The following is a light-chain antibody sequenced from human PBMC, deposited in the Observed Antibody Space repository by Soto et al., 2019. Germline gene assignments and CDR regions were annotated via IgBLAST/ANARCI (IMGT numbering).Light chain of an antibody. CDR2: EVS. Sequence: QSALTQPASVSGSLGQSITISCTGTSSDVGGYNHVSWYQQNPGKAPKVIIYEVSSRASGISSRFSASKSGNTASLTISGLQAGDEADYHCSSSSSSTTKWVFGGGTQRTVL. V-gene: IGLV2-14*01. CDR3: SSSSSSTTKWV. CDR1: SSDVGGYNH. J-gene: IGLJ3*02.